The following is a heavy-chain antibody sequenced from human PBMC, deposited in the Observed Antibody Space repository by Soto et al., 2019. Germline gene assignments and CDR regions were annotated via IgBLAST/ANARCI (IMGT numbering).Heavy chain of an antibody. Sequence: EVQLVESGGGLVQPGGSLRLSCAASGFTFSSHSMNWVRQAPGKGLEWVSYISSSSSTIYYADSVKGRFTISRDNAKNSLYLQMNRLRDEDTAVYYCARDGPDSSGWYYFDYWGQGTLVTVSS. CDR2: ISSSSSTI. J-gene: IGHJ4*02. CDR3: ARDGPDSSGWYYFDY. V-gene: IGHV3-48*02. CDR1: GFTFSSHS. D-gene: IGHD6-19*01.